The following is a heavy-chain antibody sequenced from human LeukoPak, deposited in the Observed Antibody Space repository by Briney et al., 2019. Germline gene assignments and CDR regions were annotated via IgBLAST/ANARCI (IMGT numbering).Heavy chain of an antibody. V-gene: IGHV3-48*03. CDR2: ISSSGSTI. J-gene: IGHJ3*02. D-gene: IGHD1-26*01. CDR1: GFTFSSYE. Sequence: QTGGSLRLSCAASGFTFSSYEMNWVRQAPGKGLEWVSYISSSGSTIYYADSVKGRFTISRDNAKNSLYLQMNSLRAEDTAVYYCARVCIVGAVDAFDIWGQGTMVTVSS. CDR3: ARVCIVGAVDAFDI.